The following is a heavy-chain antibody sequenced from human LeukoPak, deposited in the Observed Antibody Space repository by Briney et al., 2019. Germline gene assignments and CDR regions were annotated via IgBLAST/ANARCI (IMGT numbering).Heavy chain of an antibody. J-gene: IGHJ3*02. Sequence: GGSLRLSCAASGFTFSGSAMHWVRQASGKGLEWVGRIRSKANSYATAYAASVKGRFTISRDDSKNTAYLQMNSLKTEDTAVYYCTRSSVFDAFDIWGQGTMVTVSS. D-gene: IGHD5/OR15-5a*01. CDR2: IRSKANSYAT. CDR1: GFTFSGSA. CDR3: TRSSVFDAFDI. V-gene: IGHV3-73*01.